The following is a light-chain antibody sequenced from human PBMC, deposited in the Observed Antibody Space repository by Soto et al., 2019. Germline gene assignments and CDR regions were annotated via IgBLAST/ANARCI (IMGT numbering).Light chain of an antibody. CDR1: QSVSIW. CDR2: KAS. Sequence: DVQMTQSPSTLSASVGDRVTITCRASQSVSIWLAWYQQKPGKAPKLLIYKASSLESGVPSRFSGSGSEAEFTLTISSLQPDDFATYYCQQYNSYLWTFGQGTKVEIK. V-gene: IGKV1-5*03. J-gene: IGKJ1*01. CDR3: QQYNSYLWT.